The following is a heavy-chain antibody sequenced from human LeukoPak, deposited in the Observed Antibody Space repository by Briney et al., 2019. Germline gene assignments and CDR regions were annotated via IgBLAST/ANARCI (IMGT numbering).Heavy chain of an antibody. CDR3: AKGLQRTPYYYYGMDV. Sequence: GGSLRLSCAASGFTFSTYSMNWVRQAPGKGLEWVSAVTYSGAPTYYADSVKGRFTISRDTPKNTLYLQMNSLRVEGTAVYYCAKGLQRTPYYYYGMDVWGQGTTVTVSS. CDR2: VTYSGAPT. V-gene: IGHV3-23*01. J-gene: IGHJ6*02. CDR1: GFTFSTYS. D-gene: IGHD2-2*01.